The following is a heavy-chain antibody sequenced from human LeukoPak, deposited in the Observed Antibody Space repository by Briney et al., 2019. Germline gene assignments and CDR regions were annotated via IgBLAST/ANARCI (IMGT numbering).Heavy chain of an antibody. J-gene: IGHJ5*02. V-gene: IGHV3-23*01. Sequence: GGALRLSCAASGFTFESFGMNWVRQAPGKGLEWVSGISYSGRSTYYTDSVKGRFTISRDNSKNTLYLQMNSLRAEDTAVYYCAKDSPASGSGFDPWGQGTLVTVSS. CDR2: ISYSGRST. D-gene: IGHD1-26*01. CDR3: AKDSPASGSGFDP. CDR1: GFTFESFG.